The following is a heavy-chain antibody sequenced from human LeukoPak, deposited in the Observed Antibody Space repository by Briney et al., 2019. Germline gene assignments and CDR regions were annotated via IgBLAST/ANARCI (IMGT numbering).Heavy chain of an antibody. CDR2: ISAYNGNT. D-gene: IGHD1-26*01. Sequence: ASVKVSCKASGYTFTSYGISWVRQAPGQGLEWMGWISAYNGNTNYAQKLQGRVTMTTDTSTSTAYMELRSLRSYDTAVYYCARDISRGGATTPPDYWGQGTLVTVSS. CDR3: ARDISRGGATTPPDY. J-gene: IGHJ4*02. CDR1: GYTFTSYG. V-gene: IGHV1-18*01.